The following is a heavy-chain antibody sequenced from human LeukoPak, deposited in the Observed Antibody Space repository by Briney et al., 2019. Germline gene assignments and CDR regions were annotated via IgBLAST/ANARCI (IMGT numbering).Heavy chain of an antibody. CDR1: GYSISSGYY. V-gene: IGHV4-38-2*02. Sequence: SETLSLTCAVSGYSISSGYYWGWIRQPPGKGLEWIGSIYHSGSTYYNPSLKSRVTISVDTSKNQFSLKLSSVTAADTAVYYCARDQDGITMVRGVAGFDYWGQGTLVTVSS. D-gene: IGHD3-10*01. J-gene: IGHJ4*02. CDR3: ARDQDGITMVRGVAGFDY. CDR2: IYHSGST.